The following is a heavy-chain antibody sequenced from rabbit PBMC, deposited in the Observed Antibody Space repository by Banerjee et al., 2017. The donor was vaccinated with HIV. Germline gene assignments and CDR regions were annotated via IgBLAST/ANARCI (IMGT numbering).Heavy chain of an antibody. Sequence: QEQLEESGGDLVKPEGSLTLTCTASGFSFSSSYWIYWVRQAPGKGLEWIGCIVAGSDDITYYASWAKGRFTISKTSSTTVTLQMTGLTAADTATFFCARAGGFENYFNLWGPGTLVTVS. CDR3: ARAGGFENYFNL. D-gene: IGHD1-1*01. J-gene: IGHJ4*01. CDR1: GFSFSSSYW. V-gene: IGHV1S45*01. CDR2: IVAGSDDIT.